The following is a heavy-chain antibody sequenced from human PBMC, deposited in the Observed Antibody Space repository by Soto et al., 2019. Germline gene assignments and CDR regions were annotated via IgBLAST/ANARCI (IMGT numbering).Heavy chain of an antibody. V-gene: IGHV3-48*02. CDR3: ARETGLRSSGWSYYFDF. D-gene: IGHD6-19*01. CDR2: ISGSGGTI. CDR1: GFTLSSYS. J-gene: IGHJ4*02. Sequence: EVQLVESGGGMVQPGGSLRLSCAASGFTLSSYSMHWVRQAPGKGLEWVSYISGSGGTIYYADSVKGRFTISRDNAKNSLSVKMNSLRDEHTAVYFCARETGLRSSGWSYYFDFWGQGTRVTVSS.